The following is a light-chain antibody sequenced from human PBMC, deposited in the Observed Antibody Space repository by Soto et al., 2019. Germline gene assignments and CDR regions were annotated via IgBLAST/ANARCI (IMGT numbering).Light chain of an antibody. CDR1: QSISSY. V-gene: IGKV1-39*01. Sequence: DIQMTQSPSSLSASVGDRVTITCRASQSISSYLNWYQQKPGKAPKLLIYAASSLQSGVPSRFSGSGSGTDFPLTISSLQPEDFATYYCQRSYSTPPFTFGPGTKVDIK. J-gene: IGKJ3*01. CDR3: QRSYSTPPFT. CDR2: AAS.